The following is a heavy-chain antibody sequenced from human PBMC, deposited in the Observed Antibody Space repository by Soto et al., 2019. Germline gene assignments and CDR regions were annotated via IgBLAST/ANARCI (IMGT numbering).Heavy chain of an antibody. D-gene: IGHD2-21*01. CDR3: ARGIPLWVRRRKKGDSV. J-gene: IGHJ4*02. V-gene: IGHV1-69*12. CDR2: IIPMFGTA. CDR1: GGTFSTYA. Sequence: QVQLVQSGAEVKKPASSVKVSCKAPGGTFSTYAISWVRQAPGQGLEWMGGIIPMFGTANYAQRFHDRATVTADESTDTVYMALRSLRSEDTAVYFRARGIPLWVRRRKKGDSVWCQGNLVTVSS.